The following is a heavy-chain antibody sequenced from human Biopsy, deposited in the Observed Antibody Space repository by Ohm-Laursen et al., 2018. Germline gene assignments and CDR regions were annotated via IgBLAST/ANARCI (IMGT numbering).Heavy chain of an antibody. V-gene: IGHV3-23*01. J-gene: IGHJ4*01. Sequence: GSLRLSCAASGFTFNTYGMHWVRQAPGKGLEWVSHIDVLDYNTYYVDSVRGRFTISRDNSKEMVYLQINSLRADAPAVYYCVRGWGGYNFDSWGPGTLVTVSS. CDR2: IDVLDYNT. D-gene: IGHD2-2*02. CDR3: VRGWGGYNFDS. CDR1: GFTFNTYG.